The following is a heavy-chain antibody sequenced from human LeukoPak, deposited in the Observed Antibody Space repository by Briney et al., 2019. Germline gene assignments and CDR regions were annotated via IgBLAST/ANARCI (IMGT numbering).Heavy chain of an antibody. Sequence: GGSLRLSCAASGFTFSSYAMSWVRQAPGKGLEWVSAISGSGGSTYYADSVKGRFTIFRDNARNSLYLQMNSLRAEDTAVYYCARLTTAMVTTNAFDIWGQGTMVTVSS. CDR1: GFTFSSYA. J-gene: IGHJ3*02. V-gene: IGHV3-23*01. CDR2: ISGSGGST. CDR3: ARLTTAMVTTNAFDI. D-gene: IGHD5-18*01.